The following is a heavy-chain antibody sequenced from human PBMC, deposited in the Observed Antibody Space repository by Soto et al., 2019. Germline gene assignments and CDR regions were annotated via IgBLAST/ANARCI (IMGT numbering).Heavy chain of an antibody. Sequence: QVQLVESGGGVVQPGRSLRLSCAASGFIFSSYAMHWVRQAPGKGLEWVAVISYDGRNKYYADSVKGRFTISRDNSKNTLYLQMNSLRAEDTAVDYCAKELQRSFDYWGQGTLVTVSS. V-gene: IGHV3-30-3*02. J-gene: IGHJ4*02. CDR2: ISYDGRNK. CDR3: AKELQRSFDY. D-gene: IGHD2-21*02. CDR1: GFIFSSYA.